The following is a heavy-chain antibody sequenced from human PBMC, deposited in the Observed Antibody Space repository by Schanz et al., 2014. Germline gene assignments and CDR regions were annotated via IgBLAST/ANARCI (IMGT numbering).Heavy chain of an antibody. V-gene: IGHV3-23*01. CDR1: GFIFGSSV. CDR2: ISSGGGST. J-gene: IGHJ4*02. CDR3: AKSLESCPGGRCSRGYFDY. D-gene: IGHD2-8*02. Sequence: EVQLLESGGGLIQPGGSLRLSCAASGFIFGSSVMAWVRQAPGKGLEWVSSISSGGGSTYYADSVKGRFTISRDNFKGALYLQMSSLRAEDTAVYYCAKSLESCPGGRCSRGYFDYWGQGTLVTVSS.